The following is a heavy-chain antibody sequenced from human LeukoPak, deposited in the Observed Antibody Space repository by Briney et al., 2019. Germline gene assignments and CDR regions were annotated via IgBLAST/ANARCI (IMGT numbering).Heavy chain of an antibody. D-gene: IGHD3-22*01. CDR2: ISSSGSTI. CDR3: ARDEYYDSSGYTS. J-gene: IGHJ4*02. CDR1: GFTFSSYS. Sequence: GGAPRLSCAAPGFTFSSYSMTRVRQAPGKGGEWLSYISSSGSTIYYADSVKGRFTISRDNAKNSLYLQMNSLRAEDTAVYYCARDEYYDSSGYTSWGQGTLVTVSS. V-gene: IGHV3-48*01.